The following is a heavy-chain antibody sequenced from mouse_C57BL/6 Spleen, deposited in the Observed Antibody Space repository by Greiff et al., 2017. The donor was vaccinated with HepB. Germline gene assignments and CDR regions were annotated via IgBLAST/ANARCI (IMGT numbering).Heavy chain of an antibody. CDR2: ISYDGSN. Sequence: VQLKESGPGLVKPSQSLSLTCSVTGYSITSGYYWNWIRQFPGNKLEWMGYISYDGSNNYNPSLKNRISITRDTSKNQFFLKLNSVTTEDTATYYCARDFYFDYYGSSTPYFDYWGQGTTLTVSS. V-gene: IGHV3-6*01. CDR3: ARDFYFDYYGSSTPYFDY. D-gene: IGHD1-1*01. J-gene: IGHJ2*01. CDR1: GYSITSGYY.